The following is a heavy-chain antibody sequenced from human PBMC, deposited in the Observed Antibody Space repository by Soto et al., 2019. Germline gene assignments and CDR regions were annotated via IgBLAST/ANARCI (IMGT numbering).Heavy chain of an antibody. CDR1: GLTFRSYW. J-gene: IGHJ4*02. CDR2: INTDGSVA. V-gene: IGHV3-74*03. Sequence: EVQLVESGGGLVQPGESLRLSCAASGLTFRSYWMHWVRQAPGKGLVWVSRINTDGSVAMYVDSVKGRFTISRDNAKNTLYRHRNSLRAEDTAVSSGVRDMQLWRLDSGGQGTRVTV. D-gene: IGHD2-21*01. CDR3: VRDMQLWRLDS.